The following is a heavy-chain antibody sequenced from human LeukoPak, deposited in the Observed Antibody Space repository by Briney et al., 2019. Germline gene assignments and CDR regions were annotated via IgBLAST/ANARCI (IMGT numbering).Heavy chain of an antibody. V-gene: IGHV3-23*01. Sequence: GGSLRLSCAVSGFTFSSYAMSWVRQAPGKGLGWVSTISGSGGTTYYADSVKGRFTISRDNSKNTLYLQMNSLRAEDTAVYYCAKPVAGTGYFDYWGQGTLVTDSS. J-gene: IGHJ4*02. CDR2: ISGSGGTT. CDR3: AKPVAGTGYFDY. CDR1: GFTFSSYA. D-gene: IGHD6-19*01.